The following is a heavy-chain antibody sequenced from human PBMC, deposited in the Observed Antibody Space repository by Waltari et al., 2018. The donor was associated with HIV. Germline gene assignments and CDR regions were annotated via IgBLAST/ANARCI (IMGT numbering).Heavy chain of an antibody. D-gene: IGHD3-10*01. Sequence: QVQLQQWGAGLLKPSETLSLTCAVYGGSFSGYYWSWIRQPPGKGLEWIGEINHSGSTNYNPSRKSRVTISVDTSKNQFSLKLSSVTAADTAVYYCARAGPARAFDIWGQGTMVTVSS. CDR1: GGSFSGYY. CDR3: ARAGPARAFDI. CDR2: INHSGST. V-gene: IGHV4-34*01. J-gene: IGHJ3*02.